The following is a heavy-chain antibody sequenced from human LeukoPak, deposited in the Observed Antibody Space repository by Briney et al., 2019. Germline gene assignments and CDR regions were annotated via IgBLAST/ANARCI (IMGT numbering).Heavy chain of an antibody. CDR3: AQDYYGS. D-gene: IGHD3-10*01. V-gene: IGHV3-30-3*01. CDR1: GFTFSSYA. Sequence: GGSLRLSCAADGFTFSSYAMHWVRQAPGKGLEWVAVISYDGSNKYYADSVKGRFTISRDNSKNTLYLQMNSLRAEDTAVYYCAQDYYGSGGQGTLVTVSS. CDR2: ISYDGSNK. J-gene: IGHJ4*02.